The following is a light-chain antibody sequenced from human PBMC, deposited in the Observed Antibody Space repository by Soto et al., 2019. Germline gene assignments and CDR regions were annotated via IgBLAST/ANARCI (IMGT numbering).Light chain of an antibody. Sequence: EIVLTQSPGTLSLSPGERATLSCRASQSVSSSYLAWYQQKPGQTPRLLIYGASSRATGIPGRISASGSGTDFTLTITRLEPEDFAVYYCQQSGSSPGTFGQGTKVEIK. V-gene: IGKV3-20*01. CDR2: GAS. CDR1: QSVSSSY. J-gene: IGKJ1*01. CDR3: QQSGSSPGT.